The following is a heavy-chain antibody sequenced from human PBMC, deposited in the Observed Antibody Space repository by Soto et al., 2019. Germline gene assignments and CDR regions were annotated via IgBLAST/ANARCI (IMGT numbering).Heavy chain of an antibody. D-gene: IGHD2-15*01. CDR1: GYTLTELS. CDR2: FDPEDGET. Sequence: QVQLVQSGAEVKKPGASVKVSCKVSGYTLTELSMHWVRQAPGKGLEWMGGFDPEDGETIYAQKFQGRVTMTEDTSXDXAYRELSSLRSEDTAVYYCATDRGGKPTYYYYGMDVWGQGTTVTVSS. V-gene: IGHV1-24*01. J-gene: IGHJ6*02. CDR3: ATDRGGKPTYYYYGMDV.